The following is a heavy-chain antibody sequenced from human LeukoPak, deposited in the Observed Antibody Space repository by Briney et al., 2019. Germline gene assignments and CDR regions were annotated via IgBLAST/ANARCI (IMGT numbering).Heavy chain of an antibody. CDR1: GGSISSYY. V-gene: IGHV4-4*09. Sequence: SETLSLTCTVSGGSISSYYWSWIRQPPGKGLEWIGYIYTRGSTNYNPSLKRRVTISVDTSKNQFSLKLSSVTAADTAVYYCARGKVLGGLNWFDPWGQGTLVTVSS. J-gene: IGHJ5*02. CDR3: ARGKVLGGLNWFDP. CDR2: IYTRGST. D-gene: IGHD3-16*01.